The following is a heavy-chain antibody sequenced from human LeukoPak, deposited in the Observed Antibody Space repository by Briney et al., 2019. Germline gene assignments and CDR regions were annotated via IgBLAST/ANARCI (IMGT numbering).Heavy chain of an antibody. Sequence: SSETLSLTCTVSGGSISSSSYYWSWIRQPPGKGLEWIGEINHSGSTNYNPSLKSRVTISVDTSKNQFSLKLSSVTAADTAVYYCARAEEVLLWFGESRPFDIWGQGTMVTVSS. CDR1: GGSISSSSYY. V-gene: IGHV4-39*07. D-gene: IGHD3-10*01. J-gene: IGHJ3*02. CDR2: INHSGST. CDR3: ARAEEVLLWFGESRPFDI.